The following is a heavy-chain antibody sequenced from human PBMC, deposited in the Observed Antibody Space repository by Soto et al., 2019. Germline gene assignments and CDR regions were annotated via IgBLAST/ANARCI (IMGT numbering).Heavy chain of an antibody. V-gene: IGHV6-1*01. J-gene: IGHJ6*02. CDR2: IYYRSKWFH. D-gene: IGHD2-15*01. CDR1: GDSVSSNGAC. CDR3: ARVHCSAGTCLDGLDF. Sequence: PSQTLSFTCVISGDSVSSNGACWNWIRQSPSRGLQWLGRIYYRSKWFHDYAASVESRMAINPDTSRNQFSLQLNYVTPEDTAVYYCARVHCSAGTCLDGLDFWGQGTTVTVSS.